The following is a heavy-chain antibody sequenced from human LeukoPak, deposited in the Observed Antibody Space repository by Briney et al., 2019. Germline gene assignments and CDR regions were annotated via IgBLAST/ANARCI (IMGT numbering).Heavy chain of an antibody. V-gene: IGHV3-74*01. J-gene: IGHJ1*01. CDR3: ARAPAEIGGYYPEYFRH. CDR1: GFTFSRYW. D-gene: IGHD3-22*01. Sequence: GGSLRLPCAASGFTFSRYWMHWVRQAPGKGLVWVSRIKGDGSTNYADSVKGRFTISRDNAKNTVSLQMNSLRAEDTGVYYCARAPAEIGGYYPEYFRHWGQGTLVTVSS. CDR2: IKGDGST.